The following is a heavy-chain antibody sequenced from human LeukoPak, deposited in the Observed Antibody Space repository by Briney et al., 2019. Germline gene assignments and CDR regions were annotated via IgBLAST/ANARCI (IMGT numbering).Heavy chain of an antibody. CDR3: AREPGAYCSTTSCSF. J-gene: IGHJ4*02. CDR1: GFTFSSYT. D-gene: IGHD2-2*01. V-gene: IGHV3-21*01. Sequence: GGSLRLSCVASGFTFSSYTMNWVRQAPGKGLEWVSSISSSTNYTYYADSVKGRFTISRDNAKNSLYLQMNSLRAEDTAMYYCAREPGAYCSTTSCSFWGQGTLVTVSS. CDR2: ISSSTNYT.